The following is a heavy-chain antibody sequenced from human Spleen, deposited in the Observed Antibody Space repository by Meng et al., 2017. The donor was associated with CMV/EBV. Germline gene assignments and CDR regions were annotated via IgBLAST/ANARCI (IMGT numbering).Heavy chain of an antibody. D-gene: IGHD5-18*01. Sequence: GGSLRLSCAVSGFTFSNYGMHWVRQAPGKGLEWVAFIRYDGSYKSYADSVKGRFTISRDNSKNTLYLQMNSLRAEDTAVYYCARWLYSYGYALSYGMDVWGQGTTVTVSS. CDR1: GFTFSNYG. J-gene: IGHJ6*02. CDR3: ARWLYSYGYALSYGMDV. CDR2: IRYDGSYK. V-gene: IGHV3-30*02.